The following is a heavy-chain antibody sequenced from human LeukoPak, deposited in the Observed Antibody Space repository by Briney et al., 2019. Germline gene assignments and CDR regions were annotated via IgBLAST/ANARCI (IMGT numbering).Heavy chain of an antibody. V-gene: IGHV3-64D*06. CDR2: VSSNGGNT. J-gene: IGHJ4*02. CDR1: GFTFSDYA. Sequence: GGSLRLSCSASGFTFSDYAMHWVRLAPGKGLEYVSAVSSNGGNTFYADSVKDRFTISRDNSKNTLYLQMSSLRTEDTAVYHCVKNRDSGSDSPDYWGQGTLVTVSS. CDR3: VKNRDSGSDSPDY. D-gene: IGHD5-12*01.